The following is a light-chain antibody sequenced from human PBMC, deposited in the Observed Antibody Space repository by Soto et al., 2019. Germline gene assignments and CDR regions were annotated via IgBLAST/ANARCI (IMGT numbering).Light chain of an antibody. V-gene: IGKV3-15*01. CDR3: QHYNTWPIT. CDR1: QSVSSN. CDR2: ATS. Sequence: TGMTQSPATLSVSPGERATLSCRASQSVSSNLAWYQQKPGQAPRLLMYATSTRATGIPARFSGSGSGTEFTLTISSLQSEDFAVYYCQHYNTWPITFGQGTRLEIK. J-gene: IGKJ5*01.